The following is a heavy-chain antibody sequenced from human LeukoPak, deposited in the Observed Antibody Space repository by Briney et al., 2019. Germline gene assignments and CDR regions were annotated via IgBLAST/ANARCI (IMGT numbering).Heavy chain of an antibody. D-gene: IGHD4-11*01. V-gene: IGHV3-20*04. J-gene: IGHJ6*03. CDR3: ARVTTRYYYYYYMDV. Sequence: GGSLRLSCAASGFTFDDYGMSWVRQALGKGLEWVSGINWNGGSTGYADSVKGRFTISRDNAKNSLYLQMNSLRAEDTALYYCARVTTRYYYYYYMDVWGKGTTVTVSS. CDR2: INWNGGST. CDR1: GFTFDDYG.